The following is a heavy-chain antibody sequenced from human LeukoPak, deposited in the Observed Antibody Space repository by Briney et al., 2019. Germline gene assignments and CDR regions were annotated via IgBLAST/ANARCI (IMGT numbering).Heavy chain of an antibody. D-gene: IGHD4-17*01. Sequence: KTSETLSLTCTVSGGSISSYYWSWIRQPAVKGLEWIGRIYTSGSTNYNPSLKSRVTMSVDTSKNQFSLKLSSVTAADTAVYYCARGGYGDYARWFDPWGQGTLVTVSS. CDR3: ARGGYGDYARWFDP. V-gene: IGHV4-4*07. CDR1: GGSISSYY. J-gene: IGHJ5*02. CDR2: IYTSGST.